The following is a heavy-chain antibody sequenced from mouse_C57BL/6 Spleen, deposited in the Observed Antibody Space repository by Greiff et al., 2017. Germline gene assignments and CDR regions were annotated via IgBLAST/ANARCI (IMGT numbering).Heavy chain of an antibody. J-gene: IGHJ2*01. D-gene: IGHD2-3*01. CDR1: GFNIKDDY. CDR3: TIYDGYYPLDY. V-gene: IGHV14-4*01. CDR2: IDPENGDT. Sequence: EVQLQESGAELVRPGASVKLSCTASGFNIKDDYMHWVKQRPEQGLEWIGWIDPENGDTEYASKFQGKATITADTSSNTAYLQLSSLTSEDTAVYYCTIYDGYYPLDYWGQGTTLTVSS.